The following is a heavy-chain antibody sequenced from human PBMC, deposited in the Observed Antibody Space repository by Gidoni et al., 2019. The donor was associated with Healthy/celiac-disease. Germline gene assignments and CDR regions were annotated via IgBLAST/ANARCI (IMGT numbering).Heavy chain of an antibody. D-gene: IGHD4-17*01. V-gene: IGHV4-34*01. CDR1: GGSFSGYY. Sequence: QVQLQQWGAGLLKPSETLSLTCAVYGGSFSGYYWSWIRQPPGKGLEWIGEINHSGSTNYNPSLKSRVTISVDTSKNQFSLKLSSVTAADTAVYYCAREAHGDYSWFDPWGQGTLVTVSS. CDR3: AREAHGDYSWFDP. CDR2: INHSGST. J-gene: IGHJ5*02.